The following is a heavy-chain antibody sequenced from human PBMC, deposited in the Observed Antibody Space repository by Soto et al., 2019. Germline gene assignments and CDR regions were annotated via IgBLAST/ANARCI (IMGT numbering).Heavy chain of an antibody. Sequence: QVQLVESGGGVVQPGRSLRLSCAGSGFTFSSYAMHWVRQAPGKGLEWVAVISYEGSNKYYADSVKGRYTFSRDKSKNTLYMQKNSLRAEDTAVYYCARGEYPLPSPYYYYYGMDVWGQGTTVTVSS. V-gene: IGHV3-30-3*01. J-gene: IGHJ6*02. D-gene: IGHD2-2*01. CDR2: ISYEGSNK. CDR1: GFTFSSYA. CDR3: ARGEYPLPSPYYYYYGMDV.